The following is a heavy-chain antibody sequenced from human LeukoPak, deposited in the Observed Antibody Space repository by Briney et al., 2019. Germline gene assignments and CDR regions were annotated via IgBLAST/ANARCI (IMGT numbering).Heavy chain of an antibody. Sequence: ASVKVSCKTSGYTFTGYYLHWVRQAPGQGLEWVGWINPNSGGTHYAQKFQGRVTMTRDTSITTVYMELSRLRSDDTAVSYCSREDYWGQGTLVTVSS. CDR2: INPNSGGT. CDR1: GYTFTGYY. V-gene: IGHV1-2*02. CDR3: SREDY. J-gene: IGHJ4*02.